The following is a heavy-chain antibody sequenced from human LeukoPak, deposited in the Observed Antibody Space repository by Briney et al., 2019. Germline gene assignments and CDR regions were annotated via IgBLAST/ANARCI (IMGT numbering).Heavy chain of an antibody. Sequence: GGSLRLSCVVSGFTFSESWMSWVRQAPGKGLGWVASLNLDGSDKYYVDSVKGRFTISRDDAKNSLYLQMDSLRVEDTAVYYCAKGKRYPDYWGQGTLVTVSS. J-gene: IGHJ4*02. CDR1: GFTFSESW. D-gene: IGHD1-1*01. CDR3: AKGKRYPDY. CDR2: LNLDGSDK. V-gene: IGHV3-7*03.